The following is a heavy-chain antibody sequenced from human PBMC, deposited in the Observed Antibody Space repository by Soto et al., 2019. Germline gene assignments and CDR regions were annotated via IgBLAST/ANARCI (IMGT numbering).Heavy chain of an antibody. J-gene: IGHJ6*02. CDR3: AKDITPRGYSYGYYYYYGMDV. CDR2: ISWNSGNI. D-gene: IGHD5-18*01. CDR1: GFTFDDYA. Sequence: GGSLRLSCAASGFTFDDYAMHWVRQAPGKGLEWVSGISWNSGNIGYADSVKGRFTISRDNAKNSLYLQMNSLRAEDTALYYCAKDITPRGYSYGYYYYYGMDVWGQGTTVTVSS. V-gene: IGHV3-9*01.